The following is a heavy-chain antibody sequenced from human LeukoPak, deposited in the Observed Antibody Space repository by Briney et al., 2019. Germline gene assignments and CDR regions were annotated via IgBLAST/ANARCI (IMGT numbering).Heavy chain of an antibody. D-gene: IGHD3-9*01. Sequence: GGSLRVSCAASGFTFSSYAMSWVRQAPGKGLEWVSVINGSGGNTYYADSVKGRFTISRDNSKHTLYLQMNSLRAEDTAVYYCASFPLTGYSNPFDYWGQGTLVTVSS. CDR1: GFTFSSYA. J-gene: IGHJ4*02. V-gene: IGHV3-23*01. CDR3: ASFPLTGYSNPFDY. CDR2: INGSGGNT.